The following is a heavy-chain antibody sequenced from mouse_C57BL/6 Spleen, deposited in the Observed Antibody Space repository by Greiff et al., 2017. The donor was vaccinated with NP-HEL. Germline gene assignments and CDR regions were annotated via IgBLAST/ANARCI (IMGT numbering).Heavy chain of an antibody. D-gene: IGHD1-1*01. V-gene: IGHV1-18*01. Sequence: EVQLQQSGPELVKPGASVKIPCKASGYTFTDYNMDWVKQSHGKSLEWIGDINPNNGGTIYNQKFKGKATLTVDKSSSTAYMELRSLTSEDTAVDYCARKMTTVVATGRYAMDYWGQGTSVTVSS. CDR1: GYTFTDYN. J-gene: IGHJ4*01. CDR3: ARKMTTVVATGRYAMDY. CDR2: INPNNGGT.